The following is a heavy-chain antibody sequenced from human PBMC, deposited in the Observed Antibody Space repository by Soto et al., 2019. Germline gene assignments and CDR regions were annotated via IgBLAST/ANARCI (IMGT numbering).Heavy chain of an antibody. J-gene: IGHJ6*02. CDR1: GGSISSYY. D-gene: IGHD3-10*01. CDR3: ARQGFGPLHGLVDV. CDR2: VHHSWGS. V-gene: IGHV4-59*08. Sequence: QVQLQESGPGLVKPSETLSLSCTVSGGSISSYYWSWFRQSPGKRMEWIGYVHHSWGSSYNPSLRSRVAISLDPSKSQFSRKVTSVTATAPAVYYCARQGFGPLHGLVDVWGQGTTVTVSS.